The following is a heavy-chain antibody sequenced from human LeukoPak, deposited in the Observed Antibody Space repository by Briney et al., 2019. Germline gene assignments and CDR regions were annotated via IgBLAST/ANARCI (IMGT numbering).Heavy chain of an antibody. CDR1: GSTFSSYS. CDR2: ISSSSSYI. Sequence: GGSLRLSCAASGSTFSSYSMNWVRQAPGKGLEWVSSISSSSSYIYYAGSVKGRFTISRDNAKNSLYLQMNSLRAEDTAVYYCAREPVPAAMNYWGQGTLVTVSS. V-gene: IGHV3-21*01. J-gene: IGHJ4*02. D-gene: IGHD2-2*01. CDR3: AREPVPAAMNY.